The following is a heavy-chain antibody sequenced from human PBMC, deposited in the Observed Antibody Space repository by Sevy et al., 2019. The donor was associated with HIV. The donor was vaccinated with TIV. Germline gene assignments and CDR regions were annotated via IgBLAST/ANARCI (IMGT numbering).Heavy chain of an antibody. CDR3: AKDYLNSGITIFGADS. CDR1: GFTFSSYG. D-gene: IGHD3-3*01. J-gene: IGHJ5*02. CDR2: VSGSDGRT. V-gene: IGHV3-23*01. Sequence: GGSLRLSCAASGFTFSSYGMSWVRQAPGKGLEWVSGVSGSDGRTYYADSVKGRFTISRDNSKNTLYLLMNSLTAEDTALYYCAKDYLNSGITIFGADSWGQGTLVTVSS.